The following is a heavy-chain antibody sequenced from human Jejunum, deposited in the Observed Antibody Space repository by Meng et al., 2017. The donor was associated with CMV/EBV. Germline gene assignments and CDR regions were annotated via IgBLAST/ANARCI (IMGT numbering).Heavy chain of an antibody. V-gene: IGHV4-4*02. CDR3: ARDDYFGMDV. J-gene: IGHJ6*02. CDR2: ILDGGAT. Sequence: CTVSGDSISSSKWWNWVRQPPGKGLEWIGEILDGGATNYNPSLKSRVTLSIDKSKNQFSLKLTSVTAADTAVYYCARDDYFGMDVWGQGTTVTVSS. CDR1: GDSISSSKW.